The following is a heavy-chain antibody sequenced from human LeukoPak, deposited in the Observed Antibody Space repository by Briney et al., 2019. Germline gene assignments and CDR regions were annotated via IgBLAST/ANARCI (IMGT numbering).Heavy chain of an antibody. D-gene: IGHD3-10*01. CDR3: ARVPHYYFGYGYFDT. J-gene: IGHJ4*02. CDR1: AGSLSGYY. CDR2: IEQSGTT. Sequence: SETMSLTSVVYAGSLSGYYWSWNRQPPEKGMEWIGEIEQSGTTNYNPSLKSRVTISIDTSKMQFFLTLTSMTAADTAVYYCARVPHYYFGYGYFDTWGQGTRVTVSS. V-gene: IGHV4-34*01.